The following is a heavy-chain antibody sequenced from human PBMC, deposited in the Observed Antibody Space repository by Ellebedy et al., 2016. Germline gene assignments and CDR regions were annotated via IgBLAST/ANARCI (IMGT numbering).Heavy chain of an antibody. CDR2: IYSGGST. D-gene: IGHD6-6*01. CDR1: GFTVSSNY. CDR3: ARVHQQLVHYYYYYGMDV. Sequence: GGSLRLSCAASGFTVSSNYMSWVRQAPGKGLEWVSVIYSGGSTYYADSVKGRFTISRDNSKNTLYLQMNSLRAEDTAVYYCARVHQQLVHYYYYYGMDVWGQGTTVTVSS. J-gene: IGHJ6*02. V-gene: IGHV3-53*01.